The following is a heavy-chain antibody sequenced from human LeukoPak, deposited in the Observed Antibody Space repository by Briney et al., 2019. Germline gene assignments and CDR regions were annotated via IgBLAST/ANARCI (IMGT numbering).Heavy chain of an antibody. CDR1: GGSFSGYY. CDR2: INHSGST. Sequence: PSETLSLTCAVYGGSFSGYYWSWIRHPPGKGLEWIGEINHSGSTNYNPSLKSRVTISVDTSKNQFSLKLSSVTAADTAVYYCARGTVTKLFDYWGQGTLVTVSS. J-gene: IGHJ4*02. D-gene: IGHD4-17*01. CDR3: ARGTVTKLFDY. V-gene: IGHV4-34*01.